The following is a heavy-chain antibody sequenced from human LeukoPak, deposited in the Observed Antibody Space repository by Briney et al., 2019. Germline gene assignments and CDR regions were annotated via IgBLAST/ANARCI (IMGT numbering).Heavy chain of an antibody. CDR1: GGSINRSTYY. CDR2: IYYSGIT. V-gene: IGHV4-39*01. Sequence: SETLSLTCTVSGGSINRSTYYWGWIRQPPGKGLEWIGSIYYSGITYYNPSLKSRITISVDTSKNQFSLKLSPVTAADTSVYHCARSYNWFDPWGQGTLVTVSS. J-gene: IGHJ5*02. CDR3: ARSYNWFDP.